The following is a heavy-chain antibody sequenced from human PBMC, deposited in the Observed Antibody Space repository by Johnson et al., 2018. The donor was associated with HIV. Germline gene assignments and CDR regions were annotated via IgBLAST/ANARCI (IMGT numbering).Heavy chain of an antibody. CDR3: ATLGGTVTTRAIAQPHDAFDI. D-gene: IGHD4-17*01. V-gene: IGHV3-20*04. CDR2: INWNGGSP. CDR1: GFTFSSYA. Sequence: EVQLVESGGGVVQPGRSLRLSCAASGFTFSSYAMHWVRQAPGKGLEWVSGINWNGGSPGYADSVKGRFTISRDNAKNSLYLQMNSLRAEDTAVYYCATLGGTVTTRAIAQPHDAFDIWGQGTMVTVSS. J-gene: IGHJ3*02.